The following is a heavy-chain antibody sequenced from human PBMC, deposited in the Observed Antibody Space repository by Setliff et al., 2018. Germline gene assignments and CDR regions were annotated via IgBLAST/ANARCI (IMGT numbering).Heavy chain of an antibody. CDR1: GYSFSTYA. CDR2: ISAYNGNT. V-gene: IGHV1-18*01. CDR3: ARDAPKVVDKFDL. D-gene: IGHD3-22*01. J-gene: IGHJ3*01. Sequence: GASVKVSCKASGYSFSTYAMHWVRQAPGQRLEWMGWISAYNGNTNYAQKLQGRITMTTDTSAGTAYMELRSLTSDDSAVYYCARDAPKVVDKFDLWGQGTKVTVSS.